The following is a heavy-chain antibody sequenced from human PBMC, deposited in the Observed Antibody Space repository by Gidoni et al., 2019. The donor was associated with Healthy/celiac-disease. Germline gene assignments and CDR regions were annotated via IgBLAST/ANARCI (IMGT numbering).Heavy chain of an antibody. CDR3: ARDLSSSSSWPDAFDI. D-gene: IGHD6-13*01. CDR2: ISSSSSYT. CDR1: GFTFSDYY. J-gene: IGHJ3*02. Sequence: QVQLVESGGGLVKPGGSLRLSCAASGFTFSDYYMSWIRQAPGKGLEWVSYISSSSSYTNYADSVKGRFTISRDNAKNSLYLQMNSLRAEDTAVYYCARDLSSSSSWPDAFDIWGQGTMVTVSS. V-gene: IGHV3-11*06.